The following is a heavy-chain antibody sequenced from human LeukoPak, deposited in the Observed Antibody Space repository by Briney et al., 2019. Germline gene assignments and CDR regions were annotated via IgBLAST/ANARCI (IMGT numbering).Heavy chain of an antibody. CDR2: LASDENNR. CDR3: ARDAGWGRLDS. J-gene: IGHJ4*02. D-gene: IGHD3-16*01. V-gene: IGHV3-74*01. Sequence: GGSLRLSCAASGLTISDSWIHWVRQVPGKGLMWVSRLASDENNRIYADSVKGRFTISRDNAKNTLFLQMNGLRVEDTGFYYCARDAGWGRLDSWGQGALVTVSS. CDR1: GLTISDSW.